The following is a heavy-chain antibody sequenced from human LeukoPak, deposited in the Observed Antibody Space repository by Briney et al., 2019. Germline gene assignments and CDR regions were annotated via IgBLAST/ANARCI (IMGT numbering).Heavy chain of an antibody. V-gene: IGHV3-23*01. J-gene: IGHJ3*01. CDR1: GFTFSTYA. Sequence: GGSLRLSCAASGFTFSTYAMSWVRQAPGKGLQWVSILSGSSGTIIYADSVKGRFSISRDNSKNALHLQMNSLRAEDTAVYYCAKPLGYSYGVDAFDVWGQGTMVTVSS. CDR2: LSGSSGTI. D-gene: IGHD5-18*01. CDR3: AKPLGYSYGVDAFDV.